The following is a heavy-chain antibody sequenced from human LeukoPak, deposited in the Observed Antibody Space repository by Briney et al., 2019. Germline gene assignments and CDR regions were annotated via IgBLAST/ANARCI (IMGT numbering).Heavy chain of an antibody. CDR1: GGSISSLNL. V-gene: IGHV4-4*02. J-gene: IGHJ4*02. D-gene: IGHD6-19*01. CDR3: AGLEGRYSTDWFYFFDY. CDR2: MYLGGTT. Sequence: TSETLSLTCIVSGGSISSLNLWSWLRQPPGKGLERIGEMYLGGTTNFNPSLKSRVTILIDKSKNQLSLQLTSVTAADTAVYYCAGLEGRYSTDWFYFFDYWGQGALVTVSS.